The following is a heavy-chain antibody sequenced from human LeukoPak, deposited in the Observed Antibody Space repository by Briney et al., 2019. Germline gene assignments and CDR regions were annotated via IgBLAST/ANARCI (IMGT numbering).Heavy chain of an antibody. CDR3: TRPGMQQLVRESYYYYMDV. V-gene: IGHV3-73*01. Sequence: GGSLRLSCAASGFTFSGSAMHWVRQASGKGLEWVGRIRSKANSYATAYAASVKGRFTISRDDSKNTAYLQMNSLKTEDTAVYYCTRPGMQQLVRESYYYYMDVWGKGTTVTVSS. D-gene: IGHD6-13*01. CDR2: IRSKANSYAT. CDR1: GFTFSGSA. J-gene: IGHJ6*03.